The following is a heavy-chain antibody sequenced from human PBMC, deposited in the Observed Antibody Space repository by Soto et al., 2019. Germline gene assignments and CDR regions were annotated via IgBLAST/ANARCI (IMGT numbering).Heavy chain of an antibody. Sequence: SETLSLTCTVSGGSISSYYWSWIRQPPGKGLEWIGYIYYSGSTNYNPSLKSRVTISVDTSKNQFSLKLSSVTAADTAVYYCARHSYYGDYPNYYYYYMDVWGKGTTVTVSS. CDR3: ARHSYYGDYPNYYYYYMDV. J-gene: IGHJ6*03. V-gene: IGHV4-59*08. D-gene: IGHD4-17*01. CDR1: GGSISSYY. CDR2: IYYSGST.